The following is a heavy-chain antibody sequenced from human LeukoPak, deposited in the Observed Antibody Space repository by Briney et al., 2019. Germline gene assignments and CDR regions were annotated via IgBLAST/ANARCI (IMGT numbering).Heavy chain of an antibody. Sequence: SQTLSLTCTVSGGSISSGDYYWSWIRQPPGKGLEWIGYIYYSGSTNYNPSLKSRVTISVDTSKNQFSLKLSSVTAADTAVYYCAMNGQSDAFDIWGQGTMVTVSS. V-gene: IGHV4-61*08. CDR1: GGSISSGDYY. CDR3: AMNGQSDAFDI. D-gene: IGHD2-8*01. J-gene: IGHJ3*02. CDR2: IYYSGST.